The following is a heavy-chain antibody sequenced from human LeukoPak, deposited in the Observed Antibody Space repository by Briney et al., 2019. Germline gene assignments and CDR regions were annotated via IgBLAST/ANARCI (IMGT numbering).Heavy chain of an antibody. D-gene: IGHD5-24*01. J-gene: IGHJ4*02. V-gene: IGHV3-66*02. CDR2: IYSGGST. CDR3: AKEGWLQLGDYFDY. Sequence: GGSLRLSCAASGFTVSSNYMSWVRQAPGKRLEWVSVIYSGGSTYYADSVKGRFTISRDNSKNTLYLQMNSLRAEDTAVYYCAKEGWLQLGDYFDYWGQGTLVTVSS. CDR1: GFTVSSNY.